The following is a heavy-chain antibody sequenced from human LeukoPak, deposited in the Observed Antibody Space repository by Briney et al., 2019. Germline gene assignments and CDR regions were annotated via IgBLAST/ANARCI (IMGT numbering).Heavy chain of an antibody. D-gene: IGHD1-26*01. CDR1: GFTFSSYG. CDR2: ISYDGSNK. V-gene: IGHV3-30*18. CDR3: PKDHLIFRELPDY. Sequence: PGGSLRLSCAASGFTFSSYGMHWVRQAPGKGLEWVAVISYDGSNKYYADSVKGRFTISRDNSKNTLYLQMNSLRAEDTAVYYCPKDHLIFRELPDYWGQGTLVTVSS. J-gene: IGHJ4*02.